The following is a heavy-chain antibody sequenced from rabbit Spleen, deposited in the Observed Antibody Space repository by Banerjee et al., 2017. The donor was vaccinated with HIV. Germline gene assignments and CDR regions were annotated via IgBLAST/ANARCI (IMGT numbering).Heavy chain of an antibody. CDR2: IDIVSSGFT. CDR1: GIDFSCDSY. J-gene: IGHJ6*01. D-gene: IGHD1-1*01. CDR3: ARDTSSSFSSYGMDL. Sequence: EESGGDPGKPGASMTLTCKASGIDFSCDSYKSYMCVVRQAPGKGLEWIACIDIVSSGFTYFASWAKGRFSISKTSSTTVTLQMTSMTAADTATYFCARDTSSSFSSYGMDLWGPGTLVTVS. V-gene: IGHV1S40*01.